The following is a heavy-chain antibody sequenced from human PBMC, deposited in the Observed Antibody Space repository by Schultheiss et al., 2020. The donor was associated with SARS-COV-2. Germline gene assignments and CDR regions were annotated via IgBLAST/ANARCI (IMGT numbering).Heavy chain of an antibody. CDR3: ARGTGGWMTGYYYYYYMDV. CDR2: GSKSGIT. Sequence: SQTLSLTCTVSGGSISSSDCNWGWIRQPPGKGLEWIGTGSKSGITHYNPSLKSRVTISVDTSKNQFSLKLSSVTAADTAVYYCARGTGGWMTGYYYYYYMDVWGKGTTVTVAS. D-gene: IGHD1-1*01. V-gene: IGHV4-39*07. CDR1: GGSISSSDCN. J-gene: IGHJ6*03.